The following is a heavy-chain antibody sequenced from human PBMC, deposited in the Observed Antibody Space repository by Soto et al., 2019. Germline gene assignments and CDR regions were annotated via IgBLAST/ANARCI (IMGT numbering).Heavy chain of an antibody. J-gene: IGHJ3*02. D-gene: IGHD2-15*01. Sequence: EVQLVESGGGLVKPGGSLRLSCAASGFTFSNAWMSWVRQAPGKGLEWVGRIKSKTDGGTTDYAEPVKGRFTISRDDSKNTLYLQMNSLKTEDTAVYYCTTDAPYCSGGSCYSYAFDIWGQGTMVTVSS. CDR2: IKSKTDGGTT. CDR3: TTDAPYCSGGSCYSYAFDI. CDR1: GFTFSNAW. V-gene: IGHV3-15*01.